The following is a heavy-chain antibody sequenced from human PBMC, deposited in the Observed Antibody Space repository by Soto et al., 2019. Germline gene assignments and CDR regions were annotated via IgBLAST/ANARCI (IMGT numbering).Heavy chain of an antibody. V-gene: IGHV3-33*01. D-gene: IGHD2-2*01. CDR1: GFNFNNYV. CDR3: ARGMNPSDIKYSFDI. J-gene: IGHJ3*02. Sequence: QAQLVESGGGVVQPGRSLRLSCLASGFNFNNYVVHWVRRAPGKGLEWVAVVDFDGSNGDFADSVKGRFTISRDKSKNAVFLRMNAMRVKETDVYDCARGMNPSDIKYSFDIWGRGTAGPVSA. CDR2: VDFDGSNG.